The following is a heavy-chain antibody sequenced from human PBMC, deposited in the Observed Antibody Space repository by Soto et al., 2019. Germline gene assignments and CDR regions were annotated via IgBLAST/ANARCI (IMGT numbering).Heavy chain of an antibody. J-gene: IGHJ6*02. CDR1: EFTFSSYW. V-gene: IGHV3-74*01. D-gene: IGHD3-10*01. CDR2: LNEDGSFT. Sequence: AGSLSLSCVASEFTFSSYWMHWVRQVPGKGLVWVSRLNEDGSFTTYADSVKGRFTISRDNAKKTLYLQMNSLRAEDTAVYYCARDLSGRADVWGQGTTVTVSS. CDR3: ARDLSGRADV.